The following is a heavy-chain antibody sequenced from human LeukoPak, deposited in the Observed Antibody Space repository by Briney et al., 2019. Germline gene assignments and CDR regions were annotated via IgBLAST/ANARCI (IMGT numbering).Heavy chain of an antibody. Sequence: PGGSLRPSCAASGFTFSSYAMSWVRQAPGKGLEWVSAISGSGGSTYYADSVKGRFTISRDNSKNTLYLQMNSLRAEDTAVYYCAKDATGTTMGNWFDPWGQGTLVTVSS. CDR3: AKDATGTTMGNWFDP. CDR2: ISGSGGST. CDR1: GFTFSSYA. D-gene: IGHD1-1*01. J-gene: IGHJ5*02. V-gene: IGHV3-23*01.